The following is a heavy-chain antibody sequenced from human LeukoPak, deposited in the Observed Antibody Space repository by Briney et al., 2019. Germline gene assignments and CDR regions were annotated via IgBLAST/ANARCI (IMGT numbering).Heavy chain of an antibody. V-gene: IGHV6-1*01. CDR2: TYYRSKWYS. CDR3: ARDLSGGTAMVEDQFDY. J-gene: IGHJ4*02. CDR1: GDSVSSNSAA. D-gene: IGHD5-18*01. Sequence: SQTLSLTCAISGDSVSSNSAAWTWIRQSPSRGLEWLGRTYYRSKWYSDYAVSVKSRITINPDTSENQFSLQLNSVTPEDTAVYYCARDLSGGTAMVEDQFDYWGQGTLVTVSS.